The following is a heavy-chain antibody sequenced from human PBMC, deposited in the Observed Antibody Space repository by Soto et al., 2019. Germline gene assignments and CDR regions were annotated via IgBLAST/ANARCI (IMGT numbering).Heavy chain of an antibody. V-gene: IGHV3-33*01. CDR1: GFTFSSYG. Sequence: PGGSLRLSCAASGFTFSSYGMHWVRQAPGKGLEWVAVIWYDGSNKYYADSVKGRFTISRDNSKNTLYLQMNSLRAEDTAVYYCARDGFGGEYSLGRYYYYGMDVWGQGTMVTVSS. CDR2: IWYDGSNK. D-gene: IGHD3-3*01. CDR3: ARDGFGGEYSLGRYYYYGMDV. J-gene: IGHJ6*02.